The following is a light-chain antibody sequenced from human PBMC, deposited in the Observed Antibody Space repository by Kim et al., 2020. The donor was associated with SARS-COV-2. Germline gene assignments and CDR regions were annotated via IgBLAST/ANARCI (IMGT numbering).Light chain of an antibody. CDR3: SSYTTSKTWV. J-gene: IGLJ3*02. CDR2: EVR. Sequence: QSALTQPPSVSGSIGQSVTISCTGTSSDVGYYDRVSWYQQPPGTAPKLMIYEVRNRPSGVPDRFSGFKSGNTASLTIFGLQAEDEADYYCSSYTTSKTWVFGGGTQLTVL. V-gene: IGLV2-18*02. CDR1: SSDVGYYDR.